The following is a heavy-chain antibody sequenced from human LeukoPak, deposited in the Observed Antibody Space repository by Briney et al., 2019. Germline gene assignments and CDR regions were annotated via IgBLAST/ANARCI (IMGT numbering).Heavy chain of an antibody. CDR1: GFTFSNTR. J-gene: IGHJ4*02. D-gene: IGHD4-17*01. CDR3: TTDYGDYDQDY. V-gene: IGHV3-15*01. Sequence: PWGSLRLSCAASGFTFSNTRMSWVRQAPAQGQEWVGRSKSKTDGGTTDYASPVKGRFTISRDDSKNTLYLQMNSLKTEDTAVYYCTTDYGDYDQDYWGQGTLVTVSS. CDR2: SKSKTDGGTT.